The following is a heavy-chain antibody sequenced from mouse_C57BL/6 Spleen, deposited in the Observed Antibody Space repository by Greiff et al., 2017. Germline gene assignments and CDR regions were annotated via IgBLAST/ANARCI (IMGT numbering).Heavy chain of an antibody. D-gene: IGHD2-4*01. V-gene: IGHV1-26*01. J-gene: IGHJ3*01. CDR2: INPNNGGT. CDR1: GYTFTDYY. Sequence: VQLQQSGPELVKPGASVKISCKASGYTFTDYYMNWVKQSHGKSLEWIGDINPNNGGTSYNQKFKGKATLTVDKSSSTAYMELRSLTSEDSAVYYCALYDYGFAYWGQGTLVTVSA. CDR3: ALYDYGFAY.